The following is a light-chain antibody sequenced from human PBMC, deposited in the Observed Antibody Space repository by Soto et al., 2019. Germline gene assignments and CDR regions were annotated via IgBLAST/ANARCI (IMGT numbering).Light chain of an antibody. J-gene: IGLJ2*01. Sequence: QSALTQPASVSGSPGQSITVSCTGTNGDIGSYAIVSWYQQLPGKAPKLIIYEVAKRPSGVSYRFSGSKSGNTASLTISGLQAEYEADYFCCSYAGPLTLLFGGGTKLTVL. CDR3: CSYAGPLTLL. CDR1: NGDIGSYAI. V-gene: IGLV2-23*02. CDR2: EVA.